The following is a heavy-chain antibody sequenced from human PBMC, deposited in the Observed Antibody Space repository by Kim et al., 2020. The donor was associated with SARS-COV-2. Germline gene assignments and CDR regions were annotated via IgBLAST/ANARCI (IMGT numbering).Heavy chain of an antibody. D-gene: IGHD5-18*01. CDR3: ARAPWIQLWKVDY. Sequence: GSLRLSCAASGFTFSSYAMHWVRQAPGKGLEWVAVISYDGSNKYYADSVKGRFTISRDNSKNTLYLQMNSLRAEDTAVYYCARAPWIQLWKVDYWGQGT. J-gene: IGHJ4*02. CDR2: ISYDGSNK. CDR1: GFTFSSYA. V-gene: IGHV3-30*04.